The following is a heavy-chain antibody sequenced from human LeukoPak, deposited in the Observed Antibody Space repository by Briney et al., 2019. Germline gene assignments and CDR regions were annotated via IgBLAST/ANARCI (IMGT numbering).Heavy chain of an antibody. Sequence: GESLKISCKGSGYGFTNYWIGWVRQMPGKGLEWMGIIYPGDSDTRYSPSFQGQVPFSADKSISTAYLQWSSLKASDTAMYYCARGGYQTWFDPWGQGTLVTVSS. CDR1: GYGFTNYW. D-gene: IGHD2-2*01. J-gene: IGHJ5*02. CDR3: ARGGYQTWFDP. V-gene: IGHV5-51*01. CDR2: IYPGDSDT.